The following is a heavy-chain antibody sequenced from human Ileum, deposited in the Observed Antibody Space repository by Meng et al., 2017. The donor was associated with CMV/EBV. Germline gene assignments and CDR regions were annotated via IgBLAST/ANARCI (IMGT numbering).Heavy chain of an antibody. Sequence: ASVKVSCKASGYTFTSYDINWVRQAAGQGLEWMGWINPDSGNIGYAQKFQGRVAMTRDTSINTVYMELSSLRSEDTAIYYCALISYCTTVTCFFLDYWGRGTAVTVSS. CDR3: ALISYCTTVTCFFLDY. D-gene: IGHD2-8*01. CDR1: GYTFTSYD. J-gene: IGHJ4*02. V-gene: IGHV1-8*01. CDR2: INPDSGNI.